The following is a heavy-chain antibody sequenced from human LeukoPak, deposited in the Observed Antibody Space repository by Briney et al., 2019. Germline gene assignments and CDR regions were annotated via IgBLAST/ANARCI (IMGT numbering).Heavy chain of an antibody. V-gene: IGHV4-59*01. CDR3: ARAQEPQQLAAFDI. J-gene: IGHJ3*02. D-gene: IGHD6-13*01. CDR2: IYYSGST. CDR1: GGPISSYY. Sequence: SETLSLTCTVSGGPISSYYWSWIRQPPGKGLEWIGYIYYSGSTNYNPSLKSRVTISVDTSKNQFSLKLSSVTAADTAVYYCARAQEPQQLAAFDIWGQGTMVTVSS.